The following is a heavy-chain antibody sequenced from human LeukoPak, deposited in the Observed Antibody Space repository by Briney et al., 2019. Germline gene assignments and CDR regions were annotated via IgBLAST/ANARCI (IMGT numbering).Heavy chain of an antibody. D-gene: IGHD3-3*01. CDR3: AREAPLGGFWSGYYNLGWGIPGSAYYYYYMDV. Sequence: GASVKVSCKASGYSFTNYAMNWVRQAPGQGLEWMGWIHPSTGNPTYAQGFTGRFVFSLDTSVSTAYLQISSLKAEDTAVYYCAREAPLGGFWSGYYNLGWGIPGSAYYYYYMDVWGKGTTVTVSS. CDR1: GYSFTNYA. V-gene: IGHV7-4-1*02. J-gene: IGHJ6*03. CDR2: IHPSTGNP.